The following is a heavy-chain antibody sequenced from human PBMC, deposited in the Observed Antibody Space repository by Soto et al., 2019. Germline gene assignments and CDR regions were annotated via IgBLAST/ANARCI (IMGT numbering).Heavy chain of an antibody. V-gene: IGHV1-46*01. CDR2: INPSGGST. Sequence: ASVKVSCKASGYTFTSYYMHWVLQAPGQGLEWMGIINPSGGSTSYAQKFQGRVTMTRDTSTSTVYMELSSLRSEDTAVYYCARPAEMATIRDFESVLDYWGQGTLVTVSS. CDR3: ARPAEMATIRDFESVLDY. CDR1: GYTFTSYY. J-gene: IGHJ4*02. D-gene: IGHD5-12*01.